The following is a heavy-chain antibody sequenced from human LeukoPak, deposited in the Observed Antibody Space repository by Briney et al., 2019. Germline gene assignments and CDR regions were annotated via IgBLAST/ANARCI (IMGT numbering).Heavy chain of an antibody. CDR2: ISWNSGSI. V-gene: IGHV3-9*01. Sequence: GGSLRLSCAASGFTFDDYAMNWVRQAPGKGLEWVSGISWNSGSIGYADSVKGRFTISRDNSKNTLYLQMNSLRAEDTAVYYCAKQNLWFGELSGYWGQGTLVTVSS. D-gene: IGHD3-10*01. J-gene: IGHJ4*02. CDR3: AKQNLWFGELSGY. CDR1: GFTFDDYA.